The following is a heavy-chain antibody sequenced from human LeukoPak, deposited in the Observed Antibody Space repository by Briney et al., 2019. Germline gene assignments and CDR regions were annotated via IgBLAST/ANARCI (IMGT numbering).Heavy chain of an antibody. J-gene: IGHJ4*02. CDR1: GYSISSGYY. Sequence: KPSETLSLTCAVSGYSISSGYYWGWIRQPPGKGLEWIGSIYHSGSTYYNPSLKSRVTISVDTSKNQFSLKLSSVTAADTAVYYCARQAGFDYWGQGTVVTVSS. V-gene: IGHV4-38-2*01. CDR3: ARQAGFDY. CDR2: IYHSGST.